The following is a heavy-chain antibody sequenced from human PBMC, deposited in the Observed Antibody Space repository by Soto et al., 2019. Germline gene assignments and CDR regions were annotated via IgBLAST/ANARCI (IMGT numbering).Heavy chain of an antibody. CDR1: GYTFTGYY. CDR2: INPNSGGT. Sequence: GASVKVSCKASGYTFTGYYMHWARQAPGQGLEWMGWINPNSGGTNYAQKFQGWVTMTRDTSISTAYMELSRLRSDGTAVYYCARVASTSSSATVGYYYGMDVWGQGTTVTVSS. J-gene: IGHJ6*02. D-gene: IGHD6-6*01. CDR3: ARVASTSSSATVGYYYGMDV. V-gene: IGHV1-2*04.